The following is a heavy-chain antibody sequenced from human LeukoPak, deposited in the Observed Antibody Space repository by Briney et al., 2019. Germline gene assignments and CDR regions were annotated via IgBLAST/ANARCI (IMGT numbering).Heavy chain of an antibody. Sequence: GGSLRLSCAASGFTFSSYSMNWVRQAPGKGLEWVSSISSSSSYIYYADSVKGRFTISRDNAKNSLYLQMNSLRAEDTAVYYCARDLLDIVVVPAATPDYFDYWGQGTLVTVSS. V-gene: IGHV3-21*01. CDR1: GFTFSSYS. D-gene: IGHD2-2*01. CDR3: ARDLLDIVVVPAATPDYFDY. CDR2: ISSSSSYI. J-gene: IGHJ4*02.